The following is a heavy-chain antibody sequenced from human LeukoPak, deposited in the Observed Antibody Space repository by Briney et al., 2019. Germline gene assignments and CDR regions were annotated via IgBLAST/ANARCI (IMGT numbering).Heavy chain of an antibody. V-gene: IGHV3-23*01. Sequence: GGSLRLSCAASGFTFSSYAMNWVRQAPGKGLEWVSAISGSGSTTYYADSVKGRFTISRDNSKNTLYLQMNSLRAEDTAVYYCARDPIAAAGTNYFDYWGQGTLVTVSS. D-gene: IGHD6-13*01. CDR2: ISGSGSTT. J-gene: IGHJ4*02. CDR1: GFTFSSYA. CDR3: ARDPIAAAGTNYFDY.